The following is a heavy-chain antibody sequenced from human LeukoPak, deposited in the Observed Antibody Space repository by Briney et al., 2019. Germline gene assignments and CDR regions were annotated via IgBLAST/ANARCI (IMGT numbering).Heavy chain of an antibody. CDR3: ARNPIFDSAFDY. D-gene: IGHD5/OR15-5a*01. J-gene: IGHJ4*02. Sequence: SVKVSCKASGGTFSSYAISWVRQAPGQGLEWMGGIIPIFGTANYAQKFQGRATITTDESTSTAYMELSSLRSEDTAVYYCARNPIFDSAFDYWGQGTLVTVSS. CDR1: GGTFSSYA. V-gene: IGHV1-69*05. CDR2: IIPIFGTA.